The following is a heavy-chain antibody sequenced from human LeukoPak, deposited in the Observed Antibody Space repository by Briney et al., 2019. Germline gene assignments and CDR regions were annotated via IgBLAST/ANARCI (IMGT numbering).Heavy chain of an antibody. CDR1: SGSISSYY. CDR3: ARESNYYDSSGYYQIDAFDI. J-gene: IGHJ3*02. D-gene: IGHD3-22*01. CDR2: IYYSGST. V-gene: IGHV4-59*01. Sequence: SETLSLTCTVSSGSISSYYWSWIRQPPGKGLEWIGYIYYSGSTNYNPSLKSRVTISVDTSKNQFSLKLSSVTAADTAVYYCARESNYYDSSGYYQIDAFDIWGQGTMVTVSS.